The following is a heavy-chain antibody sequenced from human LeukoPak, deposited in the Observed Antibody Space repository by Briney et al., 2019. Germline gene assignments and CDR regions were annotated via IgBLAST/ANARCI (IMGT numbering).Heavy chain of an antibody. CDR1: GFTFTSSA. V-gene: IGHV1-58*02. J-gene: IGHJ3*02. Sequence: SVTVSCTASGFTFTSSAMQWVRQARGQRLEWIGWIVVGSGNTNYAQKFQERVTITRDMSTSTAYMELSSLRSEDTAVYYCAAEAGGTTGAFDIWGQGTMVTVSS. CDR2: IVVGSGNT. CDR3: AAEAGGTTGAFDI. D-gene: IGHD1-14*01.